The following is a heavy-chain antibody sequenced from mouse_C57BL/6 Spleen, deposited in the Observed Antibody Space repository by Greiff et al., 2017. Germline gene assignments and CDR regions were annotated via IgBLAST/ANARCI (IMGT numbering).Heavy chain of an antibody. J-gene: IGHJ2*01. Sequence: VQLQQPGAELVRPGSSVKLSCKASGYTFTSYWMHWVKQRPIQGLEWIGNIDPSDSETHYNQKFKDKATLTVDKSSSTAYMQLSSLTSEDSAVYYCARGGITTFGFFDYWGQGTTLTVSS. CDR2: IDPSDSET. CDR3: ARGGITTFGFFDY. CDR1: GYTFTSYW. V-gene: IGHV1-52*01. D-gene: IGHD1-1*01.